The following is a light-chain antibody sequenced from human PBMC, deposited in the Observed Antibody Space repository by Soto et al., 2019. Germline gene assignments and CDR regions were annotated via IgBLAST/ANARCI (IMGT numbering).Light chain of an antibody. V-gene: IGKV3-20*01. J-gene: IGKJ2*01. Sequence: EIVLTQSPDTLSLSPGDRATLSCRASQSVSSNYLAWYKQKPGQAPRLLMYGASTRATGIPDRFSGSGAGTDFTLTISRLEPEDFAVYYCQQYAGLPYTFGQGTKLEI. CDR1: QSVSSNY. CDR2: GAS. CDR3: QQYAGLPYT.